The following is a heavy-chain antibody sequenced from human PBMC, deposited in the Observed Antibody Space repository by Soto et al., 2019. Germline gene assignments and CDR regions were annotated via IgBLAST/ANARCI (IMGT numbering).Heavy chain of an antibody. V-gene: IGHV1-18*01. Sequence: QVPLVQSGAEVKMPGASVKVSCKASGYTFTNHGISWVRQAPGQGLEWMGWISAYNGDTNYAQKLQGRVTMTTDTSTSTAYMELRSLRFDDTAVYYCAKTSGLGTSSDSWGQGTLVTVSS. J-gene: IGHJ4*02. CDR2: ISAYNGDT. D-gene: IGHD7-27*01. CDR1: GYTFTNHG. CDR3: AKTSGLGTSSDS.